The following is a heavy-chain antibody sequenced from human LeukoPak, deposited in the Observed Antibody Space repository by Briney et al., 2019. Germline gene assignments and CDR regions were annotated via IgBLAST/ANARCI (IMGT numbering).Heavy chain of an antibody. CDR2: ITHCGSVK. CDR3: ARVGYSGWNLEY. J-gene: IGHJ4*02. Sequence: PGXXLRLSCAASGFTFRSYWMSWVRQARGKGLEFVANITHCGSVKYYVDSVKGRFTISRDDAKNSLYVQMNSLRDEDTAVYYCARVGYSGWNLEYWGQGTLVTVSS. V-gene: IGHV3-7*01. D-gene: IGHD5-12*01. CDR1: GFTFRSYW.